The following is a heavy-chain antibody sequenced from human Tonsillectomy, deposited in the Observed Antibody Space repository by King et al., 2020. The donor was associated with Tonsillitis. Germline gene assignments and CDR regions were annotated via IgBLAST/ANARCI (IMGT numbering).Heavy chain of an antibody. V-gene: IGHV3-23*04. J-gene: IGHJ4*02. Sequence: VQLVESGGGLVQPGGSLRLSCAASGFTFSSYAMSWVRKAPGKGLEWVSAISGGGGSTDYADSVKGRFTISRDNSKNTLSLQMNSLRADDTALYYCAKVGDGSSWSPTEYYFDSWGQGTLVTVSS. CDR1: GFTFSSYA. CDR3: AKVGDGSSWSPTEYYFDS. D-gene: IGHD6-13*01. CDR2: ISGGGGST.